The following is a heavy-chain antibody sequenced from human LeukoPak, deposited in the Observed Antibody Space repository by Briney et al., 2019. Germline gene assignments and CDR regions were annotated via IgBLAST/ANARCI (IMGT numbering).Heavy chain of an antibody. CDR3: ARDTDILTAKGYFDY. V-gene: IGHV3-48*02. D-gene: IGHD3-9*01. CDR2: ISSSSSTI. CDR1: GFTFSGYS. J-gene: IGHJ4*02. Sequence: GGSLRLSCAASGFTFSGYSMNWVRQAPGKGLEWVSYISSSSSTIYYADSVKGRFTISRDNAKNSLYLQMNSLRDGDTAVYYCARDTDILTAKGYFDYWGQGTLVTVSS.